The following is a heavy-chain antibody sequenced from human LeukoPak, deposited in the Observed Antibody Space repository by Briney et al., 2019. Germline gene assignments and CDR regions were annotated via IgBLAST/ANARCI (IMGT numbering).Heavy chain of an antibody. V-gene: IGHV3-9*01. CDR1: GFTFDDYA. Sequence: PGRSLRLSCAASGFTFDDYAMPWVRQAPGKGLEWVSGISWNSGRIGYADSVKGRFTISRDNAKNSLYLQMNSLRAEDTALYYCAKDTCSGYYGMDVWGQGTTVTVSS. J-gene: IGHJ6*02. CDR2: ISWNSGRI. CDR3: AKDTCSGYYGMDV. D-gene: IGHD2-15*01.